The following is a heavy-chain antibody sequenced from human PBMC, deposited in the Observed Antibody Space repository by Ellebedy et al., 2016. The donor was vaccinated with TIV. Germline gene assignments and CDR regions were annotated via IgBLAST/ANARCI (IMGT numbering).Heavy chain of an antibody. D-gene: IGHD2-2*01. J-gene: IGHJ6*02. CDR3: ARAGGIVVVPAPMDV. V-gene: IGHV3-30*07. Sequence: SVKGRFTISRDNAKNTLYLQMNSLRAEDTAVYYCARAGGIVVVPAPMDVWGQGTTVTVSS.